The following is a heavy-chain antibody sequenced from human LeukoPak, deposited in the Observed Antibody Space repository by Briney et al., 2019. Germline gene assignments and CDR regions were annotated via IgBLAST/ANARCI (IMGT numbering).Heavy chain of an antibody. D-gene: IGHD3-9*01. V-gene: IGHV4-39*07. CDR3: AREGRLDPQRYFDWLPPHGAFDI. CDR1: GGSISSSSYY. CDR2: IYYSGST. Sequence: SETLSLTCTVSGGSISSSSYYWGWIRQPPGKGREWIGSIYYSGSTYYNPSLKSRVTISVDTSKNQFSLKLSSVTAADTAVYYCAREGRLDPQRYFDWLPPHGAFDIWGQGTMVTVSS. J-gene: IGHJ3*02.